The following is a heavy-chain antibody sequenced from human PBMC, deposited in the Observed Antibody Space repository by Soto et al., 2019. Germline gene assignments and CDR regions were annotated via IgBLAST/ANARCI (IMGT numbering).Heavy chain of an antibody. J-gene: IGHJ4*02. D-gene: IGHD2-15*01. CDR3: AKRRGAGGDFDY. Sequence: GGSLRLSCAASGFTFSSYAMGWVRQGPGKGLEWVAVVSIGGSTHYSDSVRGRFTISRDNSKNTLSLQMNSLTAEDTAVYFCAKRRGAGGDFDYWGQGALVTVSS. V-gene: IGHV3-23*01. CDR1: GFTFSSYA. CDR2: VSIGGST.